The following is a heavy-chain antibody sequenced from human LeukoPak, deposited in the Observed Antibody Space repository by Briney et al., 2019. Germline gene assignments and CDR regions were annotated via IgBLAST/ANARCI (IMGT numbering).Heavy chain of an antibody. D-gene: IGHD3-22*01. J-gene: IGHJ4*02. CDR1: GFTFSNHG. CDR3: AKDRYYESSGFYYGLDY. CDR2: ISFDGSIK. V-gene: IGHV3-30*18. Sequence: PGGSLRLSCAASGFTFSNHGMHWVRQAPGKGLEWVAVISFDGSIKYYADSVKGRITISRDNSESTVSLQMNSLRAEDTAVYYCAKDRYYESSGFYYGLDYWGQGTLVAVSS.